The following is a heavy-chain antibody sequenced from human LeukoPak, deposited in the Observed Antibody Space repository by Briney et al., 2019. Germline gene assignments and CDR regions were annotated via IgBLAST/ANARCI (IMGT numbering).Heavy chain of an antibody. CDR1: GFTFSSYA. Sequence: GGSLRLSCAASGFTFSSYAMSWVRQAPGKGLEWVSAISGSGSSTYYADSVKGRFTISRDNSKNTLFLQMNSLRAEDTAVYYCVKLSYDFWSGSFDYWGQGTLVTVSS. D-gene: IGHD3-3*01. J-gene: IGHJ4*02. CDR2: ISGSGSST. CDR3: VKLSYDFWSGSFDY. V-gene: IGHV3-23*01.